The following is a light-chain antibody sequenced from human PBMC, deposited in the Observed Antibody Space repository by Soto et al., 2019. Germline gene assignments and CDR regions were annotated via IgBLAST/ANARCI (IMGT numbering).Light chain of an antibody. J-gene: IGKJ2*01. V-gene: IGKV3-20*01. CDR1: RSFASSY. CDR2: AAS. CDR3: HHYDSSPPYT. Sequence: EIVLTQSPATLSLSPGERATLSCRASRSFASSYLAWYQHKPGQALRLLIYAASSRATGIPDRFIGSGSGTDFTLTISRLEPDDSAVYYCHHYDSSPPYTFGQGTKLEIK.